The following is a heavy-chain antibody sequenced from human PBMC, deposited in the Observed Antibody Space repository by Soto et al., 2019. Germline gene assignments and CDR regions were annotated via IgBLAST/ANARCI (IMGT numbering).Heavy chain of an antibody. CDR3: AKKYRGTYPFDY. J-gene: IGHJ4*02. D-gene: IGHD1-26*01. Sequence: QSGGSLRLSCAASAFTFSSYAMAWVRQAPGKGLEWVSSIGGSGDGISYADSVKGRFTISRDNSQNTLYPQMDSLRAEDTAIYYCAKKYRGTYPFDYWGQGPLVSVSS. CDR2: IGGSGDGI. V-gene: IGHV3-23*01. CDR1: AFTFSSYA.